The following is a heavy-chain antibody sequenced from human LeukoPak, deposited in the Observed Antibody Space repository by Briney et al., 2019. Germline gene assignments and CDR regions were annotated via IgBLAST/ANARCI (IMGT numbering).Heavy chain of an antibody. D-gene: IGHD6-13*01. J-gene: IGHJ4*02. Sequence: PGGSLRLSCAASGFTFGDYYMSWIRQAPGKGLEWVSYISSSSSYTNYADSVKGRFTISRDNAKNSLYLQMNSLRAEDTAVYYCARDSYSSSWYPSAYYFDYWGQGTLVTVSS. CDR2: ISSSSSYT. CDR3: ARDSYSSSWYPSAYYFDY. V-gene: IGHV3-11*06. CDR1: GFTFGDYY.